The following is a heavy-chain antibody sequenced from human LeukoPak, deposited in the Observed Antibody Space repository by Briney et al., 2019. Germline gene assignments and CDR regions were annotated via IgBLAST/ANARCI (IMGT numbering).Heavy chain of an antibody. V-gene: IGHV3-21*01. D-gene: IGHD6-19*01. CDR2: ISSISTYR. CDR3: ARDLAVPGIPDY. J-gene: IGHJ4*02. CDR1: GFTFSSYS. Sequence: GGSLRLSCAASGFTFSSYSMNWVRQAPGKGLEWVSSISSISTYRYYADSVKGRFTISRDNAKNSLYLQMNSLRAEDTAVYYCARDLAVPGIPDYWGQGTLVTVSS.